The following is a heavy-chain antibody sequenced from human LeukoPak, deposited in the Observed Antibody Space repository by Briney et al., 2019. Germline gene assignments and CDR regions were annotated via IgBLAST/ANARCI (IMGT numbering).Heavy chain of an antibody. CDR2: IIPILGIA. CDR3: ASEERITIFGVVIRYFDY. Sequence: SVKVSCKASGGTFSSYAISWVRQAPGQGLEWMGRIIPILGIANYAQKFQGKVTITADKSTSTAYMELSSLRSEDTAVYYCASEERITIFGVVIRYFDYWGQGTLVTVSS. D-gene: IGHD3-3*01. V-gene: IGHV1-69*04. J-gene: IGHJ4*02. CDR1: GGTFSSYA.